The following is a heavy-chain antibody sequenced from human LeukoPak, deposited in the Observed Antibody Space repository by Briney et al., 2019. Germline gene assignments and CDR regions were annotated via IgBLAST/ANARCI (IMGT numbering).Heavy chain of an antibody. CDR2: ISSSSSTI. V-gene: IGHV3-48*02. Sequence: GGSLRLSCAASGFTFSSYSMNWVRQAPGKGLEWVSYISSSSSTIYYADSVKGRFTISRDNAKNSLYLQMNSLRDEDTAVYYCAKDFGSSSGYWDDAFDIWGQGTMVTVSS. CDR3: AKDFGSSSGYWDDAFDI. J-gene: IGHJ3*02. D-gene: IGHD3-22*01. CDR1: GFTFSSYS.